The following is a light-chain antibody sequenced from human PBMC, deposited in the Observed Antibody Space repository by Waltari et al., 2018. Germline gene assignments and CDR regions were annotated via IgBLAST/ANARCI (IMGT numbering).Light chain of an antibody. CDR2: DVT. CDR1: SSNLGTYDY. Sequence: QSALTQPASVSGSPGQSITISCTGSSSNLGTYDYVSWYQHHPGKAPKLISFDVTNRPPGVSWRFSGSKSGNTSSLTISGLQAEDEAYYHCSSYTSASALMLFGGGPKLTVL. J-gene: IGLJ2*01. V-gene: IGLV2-14*03. CDR3: SSYTSASALML.